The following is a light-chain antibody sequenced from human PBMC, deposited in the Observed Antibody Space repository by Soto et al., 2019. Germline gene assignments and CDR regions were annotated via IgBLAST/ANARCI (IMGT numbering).Light chain of an antibody. CDR2: EVS. J-gene: IGLJ3*02. CDR3: CSYAGSSTL. V-gene: IGLV2-23*02. Sequence: QSVLTQPASVSGSPGQSITISCTGTSSDVGSYNLVSWYQQHPGKAPKLMIYEVSKLPSGVSNRFSGSKSGNTASLTISGLQAEDEADYYCCSYAGSSTLFGGGTKVTVL. CDR1: SSDVGSYNL.